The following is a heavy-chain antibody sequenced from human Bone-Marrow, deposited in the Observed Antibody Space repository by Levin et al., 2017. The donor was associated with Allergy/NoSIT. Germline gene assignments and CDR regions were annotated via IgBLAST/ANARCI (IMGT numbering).Heavy chain of an antibody. D-gene: IGHD2-2*01. CDR1: GFTFSSYW. V-gene: IGHV3-7*01. CDR3: IGYCISTSCHDY. Sequence: GESLKISCAASGFTFSSYWMSWVRQAPGKGLEWVANIKQDGSEKYYVDSVKGRFTISRDNAKNSLYLQMNSLRAEDTAVYYWIGYCISTSCHDYWGQGTLVTVSS. J-gene: IGHJ4*02. CDR2: IKQDGSEK.